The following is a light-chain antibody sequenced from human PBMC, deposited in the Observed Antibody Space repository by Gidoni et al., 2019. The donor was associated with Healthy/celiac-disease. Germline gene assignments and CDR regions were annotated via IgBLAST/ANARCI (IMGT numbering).Light chain of an antibody. J-gene: IGKJ4*01. CDR2: GAS. CDR3: QQYGSSRLT. CDR1: QSVSSSY. V-gene: IGKV3-20*01. Sequence: EIVSTQSPGTLCLPPGERATLSCRASQSVSSSYLAWYQQKPGQDPRLLIYGASSRATGIPDRFSGSGSGTDFTLTISRLEPEDFAVYYCQQYGSSRLTFGGGTKVEIK.